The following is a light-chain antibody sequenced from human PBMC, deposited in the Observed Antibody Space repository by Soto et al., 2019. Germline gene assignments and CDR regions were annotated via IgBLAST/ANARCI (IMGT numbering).Light chain of an antibody. V-gene: IGKV1-5*03. J-gene: IGKJ4*01. CDR2: KAS. Sequence: DVQVTQSPSTLSASVGDRVTITCRASQNVNTWLAWYQQKPGRAPDLLIHKASTLETGVPSRFSGSGSGTEFTLSISSLQPDDFATYYCHQYDSAPLTFGGGTKVEIK. CDR3: HQYDSAPLT. CDR1: QNVNTW.